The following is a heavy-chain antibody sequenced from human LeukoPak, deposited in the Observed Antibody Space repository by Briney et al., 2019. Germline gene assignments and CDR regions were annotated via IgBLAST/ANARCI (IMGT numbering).Heavy chain of an antibody. CDR3: ARASTITVRPGEYYHYYMDV. D-gene: IGHD6-6*01. V-gene: IGHV3-48*02. Sequence: GGSLRLSCAASGFTFSYYSMNWVRQAPGKGLEWVSYISSSSSTIYYADSVKGRFTITRDNAKNSQFLQMNSLRDEDTAVYYCARASTITVRPGEYYHYYMDVWGKGTTVTVSS. J-gene: IGHJ6*03. CDR2: ISSSSSTI. CDR1: GFTFSYYS.